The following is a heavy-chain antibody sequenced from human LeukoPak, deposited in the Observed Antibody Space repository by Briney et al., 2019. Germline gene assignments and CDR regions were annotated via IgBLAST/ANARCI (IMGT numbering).Heavy chain of an antibody. Sequence: PSETLSLTCTVSGGSISGYYWSWIRQPPGKGLEWIGYIYYSGSTNYNPSLKSRVTISVDTSKNQFSLKLSSVTAADTAVYYCARDRRDGYNPPPYFDYWGQGTLVTVSS. V-gene: IGHV4-59*01. J-gene: IGHJ4*02. D-gene: IGHD5-24*01. CDR2: IYYSGST. CDR3: ARDRRDGYNPPPYFDY. CDR1: GGSISGYY.